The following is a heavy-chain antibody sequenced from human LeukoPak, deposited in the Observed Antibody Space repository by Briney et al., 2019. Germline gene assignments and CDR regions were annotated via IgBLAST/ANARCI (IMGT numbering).Heavy chain of an antibody. CDR3: AREMYLSTSGTYDYWFDP. D-gene: IGHD3-10*01. Sequence: SETLSLTCAVSGGSISSNYWSWIRQPPGKGLEWIGYIYHSGITKYTSSLKSRVTMSVDTSENQVSLRLNSVTAADTAVYYCAREMYLSTSGTYDYWFDPWGLGTLVIVSS. V-gene: IGHV4-59*01. J-gene: IGHJ5*02. CDR2: IYHSGIT. CDR1: GGSISSNY.